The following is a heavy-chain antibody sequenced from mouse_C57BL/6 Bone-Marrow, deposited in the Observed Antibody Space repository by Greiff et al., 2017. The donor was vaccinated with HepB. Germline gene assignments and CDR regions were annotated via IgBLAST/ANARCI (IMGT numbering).Heavy chain of an antibody. J-gene: IGHJ2*01. V-gene: IGHV1-19*01. Sequence: VQLQQSGPVLVKPGASVKMSCKASGYAFTDYYMNWVKQRHGKRLEWIGVINPYNGGTSYNQKFKGKATLTVDKSSSTADMELNSLTSEDSAVYYCAKNLWIYYCDCWGQGTTLTVSS. CDR2: INPYNGGT. CDR3: AKNLWIYYCDC. D-gene: IGHD1-1*02. CDR1: GYAFTDYY.